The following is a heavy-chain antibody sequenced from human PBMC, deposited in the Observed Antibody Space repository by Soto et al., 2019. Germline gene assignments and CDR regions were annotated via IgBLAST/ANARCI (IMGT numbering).Heavy chain of an antibody. CDR2: MNPNSGNT. J-gene: IGHJ3*02. V-gene: IGHV1-8*01. CDR1: GYTFTSDD. Sequence: GASVEVSCKAAGYTFTSDDINWVRLTTGQGLEWMGWMNPNSGNTGYAQKFQGRVTMTRNTSISTAYMELSSLRSEDTAVYYCAPLPLYYDFWSGPAHRGGVDAFDIWGQGTMVTVS. D-gene: IGHD3-3*01. CDR3: APLPLYYDFWSGPAHRGGVDAFDI.